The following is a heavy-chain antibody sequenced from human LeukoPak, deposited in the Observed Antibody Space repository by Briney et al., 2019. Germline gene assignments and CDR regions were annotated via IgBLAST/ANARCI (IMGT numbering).Heavy chain of an antibody. Sequence: GGSLRLSCAASGFTFSSYWMSWVRQAPGKGLEWVANIKQDGSEKYYVDSVKGRFTISRDNSRDTLFLEMSSLRVEDTAVYYCARDPILGPPDYFDYWGRGTLVTVSS. V-gene: IGHV3-7*01. CDR3: ARDPILGPPDYFDY. J-gene: IGHJ4*02. CDR1: GFTFSSYW. D-gene: IGHD1-14*01. CDR2: IKQDGSEK.